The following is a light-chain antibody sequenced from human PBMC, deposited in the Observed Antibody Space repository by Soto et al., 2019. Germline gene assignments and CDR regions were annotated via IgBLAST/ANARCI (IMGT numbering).Light chain of an antibody. CDR2: EDS. CDR3: SSYTSSSTLV. Sequence: QSVLTQPASVSGSPGQSITISCTGTSSDVGGYDYVSWYQQHPAKAPKLMIYEDSNRPSGVSNRFSASKSGNTASLTISGLQAEDEADYYCSSYTSSSTLVFGTGTKVTVL. CDR1: SSDVGGYDY. V-gene: IGLV2-14*01. J-gene: IGLJ1*01.